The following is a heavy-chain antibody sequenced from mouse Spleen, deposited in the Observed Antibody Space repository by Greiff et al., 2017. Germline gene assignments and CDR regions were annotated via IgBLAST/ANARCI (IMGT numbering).Heavy chain of an antibody. J-gene: IGHJ2*01. D-gene: IGHD2-1*01. Sequence: ESGPGLVAPSQSLSITCTVSGFSLTSYDISWIRQPPGKGLEWLGVIWTGGGTNYNSAFMSRLSISKDNSKSQVFLKMNSLQTDDTAIYYCVRDHGNYPFDYWGQGTTLTVSS. CDR1: GFSLTSYD. CDR2: IWTGGGT. V-gene: IGHV2-9-2*01. CDR3: VRDHGNYPFDY.